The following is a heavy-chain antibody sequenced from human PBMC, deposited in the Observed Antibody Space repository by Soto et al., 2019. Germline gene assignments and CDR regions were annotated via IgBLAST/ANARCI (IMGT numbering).Heavy chain of an antibody. CDR3: GKDTLDCSGGDCPLYYYYGVDV. D-gene: IGHD2-15*01. Sequence: QVQLVESGGGVVQPGTSLRLSCAASGFTFRSYGMHWVRQAPGKGLEWLAVISNDGSNKYLADSVKGRLALSRDNSRTTLYLQINSLRVEDTAVYYCGKDTLDCSGGDCPLYYYYGVDVWGQGTTVTVSS. J-gene: IGHJ6*02. CDR2: ISNDGSNK. CDR1: GFTFRSYG. V-gene: IGHV3-30*18.